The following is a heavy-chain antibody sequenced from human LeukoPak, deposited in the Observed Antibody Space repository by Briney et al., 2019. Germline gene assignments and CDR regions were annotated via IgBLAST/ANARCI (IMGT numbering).Heavy chain of an antibody. D-gene: IGHD3-10*01. Sequence: PGGSLRLSCAASGFTFSSYEMNWVRQAPGKGLEWVSYISSSGTTIYYADSVKGRFTISRDNAKNSLYLQMNSLRAEGTAVYYCARDPGIGWYFDLWGRGTLVTVSS. J-gene: IGHJ2*01. CDR1: GFTFSSYE. V-gene: IGHV3-48*03. CDR2: ISSSGTTI. CDR3: ARDPGIGWYFDL.